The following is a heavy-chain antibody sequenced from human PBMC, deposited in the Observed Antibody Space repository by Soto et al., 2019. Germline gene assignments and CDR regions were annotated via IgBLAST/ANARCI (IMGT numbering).Heavy chain of an antibody. CDR3: ARDLNCISTSCYEYYYYGMDV. CDR1: GYTFSTYY. J-gene: IGHJ6*02. Sequence: ASVKVSCKASGYTFSTYYMHWVRQAPGQGYEWMGIINPSGGSTTYAQKFQGRVTITADESTSTAYMELSSLRSEDTAVYYCARDLNCISTSCYEYYYYGMDVWGQGTTVTVSS. D-gene: IGHD2-2*01. CDR2: INPSGGST. V-gene: IGHV1-46*01.